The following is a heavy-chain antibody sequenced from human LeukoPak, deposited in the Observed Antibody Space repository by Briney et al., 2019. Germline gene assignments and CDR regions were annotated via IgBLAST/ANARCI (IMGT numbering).Heavy chain of an antibody. D-gene: IGHD3-22*01. J-gene: IGHJ4*02. Sequence: SETLSLTCTVSGGSISSYYWSWIRQPAGKGLEWIGRIYTSGSTNYNPSLKSRVTMSVDTSKNQFSLKLSSVTAADTAVYYCAREGGYYDSSGYYYDYWGKGTLVTVSS. V-gene: IGHV4-4*07. CDR2: IYTSGST. CDR1: GGSISSYY. CDR3: AREGGYYDSSGYYYDY.